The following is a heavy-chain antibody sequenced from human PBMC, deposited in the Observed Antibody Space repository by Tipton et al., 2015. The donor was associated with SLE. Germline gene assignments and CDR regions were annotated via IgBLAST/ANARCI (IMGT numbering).Heavy chain of an antibody. V-gene: IGHV4-39*02. Sequence: TLSLTCTVSGGSISSSSYYWGWIRQPPGKGLEWIGSIYYSGSTYYNPSLKSRVTISVDTSKNQFSLKLSSVTAADTAVYYCARDLRFLEWLSHDAFDIWGQGTMVTVSS. CDR1: GGSISSSSYY. D-gene: IGHD3-3*01. CDR2: IYYSGST. J-gene: IGHJ3*02. CDR3: ARDLRFLEWLSHDAFDI.